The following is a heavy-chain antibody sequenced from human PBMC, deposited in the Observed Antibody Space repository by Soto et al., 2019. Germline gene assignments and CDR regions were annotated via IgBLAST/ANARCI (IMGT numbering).Heavy chain of an antibody. D-gene: IGHD3-16*01. CDR1: GGSISSYY. J-gene: IGHJ4*02. CDR3: ARSPLGALDY. Sequence: SETLSLTCTVSGGSISSYYWSWIRQPPGKGLEWIGEINHSGSTNYNPSLKSRVTISVDTSKNQFSLKLSSVTAADTAVYYCARSPLGALDYWGQGTLVTVSS. CDR2: INHSGST. V-gene: IGHV4-34*01.